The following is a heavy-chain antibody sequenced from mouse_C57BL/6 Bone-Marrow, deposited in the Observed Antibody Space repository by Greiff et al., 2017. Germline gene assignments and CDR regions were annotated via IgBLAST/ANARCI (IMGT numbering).Heavy chain of an antibody. CDR1: GYTFTSYW. D-gene: IGHD1-1*01. V-gene: IGHV1-61*01. CDR3: ARLRRNY. J-gene: IGHJ2*01. CDR2: IYPSDSEN. Sequence: VQLQQPGAELVRPGSSVKLSCKASGYTFTSYWMDWVKQRPGQGLEWIGNIYPSDSENHYNQKFKDKATLTVDKSPSPAYMQLSSLTSEDSAVYYCARLRRNYLGQGTTRTVSS.